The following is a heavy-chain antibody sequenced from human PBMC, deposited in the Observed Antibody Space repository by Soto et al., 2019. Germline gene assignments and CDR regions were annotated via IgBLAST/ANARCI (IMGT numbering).Heavy chain of an antibody. CDR1: GGSSSSYY. D-gene: IGHD6-13*01. J-gene: IGHJ6*02. CDR2: MYYSGST. CDR3: ARWYAGYGMDV. Sequence: SETLSLTCXVSGGSSSSYYWSWIRQPPGKGLEWIGYMYYSGSTNYNPSLKSRVTITVDMSKSQFSLKLSSVTAADTAIYYCARWYAGYGMDVWGQGTTVTVSS. V-gene: IGHV4-59*08.